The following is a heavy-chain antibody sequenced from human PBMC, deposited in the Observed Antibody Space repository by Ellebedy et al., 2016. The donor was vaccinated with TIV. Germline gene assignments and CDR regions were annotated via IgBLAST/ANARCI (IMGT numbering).Heavy chain of an antibody. D-gene: IGHD3-3*01. CDR2: INAGNGNT. V-gene: IGHV1-3*01. CDR1: GYTFTSYA. Sequence: AASVKVSCKASGYTFTSYAMHWVRQAPGHRLEWMGWINAGNGNTKYSQNFQGRVTITRDTSANTAYMELSSLGSEDTAVYYCARGCTIFGVVIGFDPWGQGTLVTVSS. J-gene: IGHJ5*02. CDR3: ARGCTIFGVVIGFDP.